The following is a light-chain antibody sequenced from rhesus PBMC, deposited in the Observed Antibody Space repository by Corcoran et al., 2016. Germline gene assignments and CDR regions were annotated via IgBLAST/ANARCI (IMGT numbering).Light chain of an antibody. J-gene: IGKJ4*01. Sequence: DIVMTQTPLSLPVTPGEPASISCRSSQSLPHRNGDTYLFWYRQKPGQSPQLLIYLGSNRASGVPDRFSGRGSGTDCTLKISGVEAEDAGVYYCLQDIQLPLTFGVGTKVDLK. CDR2: LGS. V-gene: IGKV2-78*01. CDR1: QSLPHRNGDTY. CDR3: LQDIQLPLT.